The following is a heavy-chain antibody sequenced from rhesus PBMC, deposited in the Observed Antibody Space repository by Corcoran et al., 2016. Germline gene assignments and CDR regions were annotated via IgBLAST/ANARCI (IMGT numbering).Heavy chain of an antibody. J-gene: IGHJ4*01. V-gene: IGHV4-127*01. Sequence: QVQLQESGPGLVKPSETLSLTCAVSGYSISRGYGWSCIRQPPRKGLEGIGYIGGSSGSTKYNPSLKSRVTISKDTSKNQCSLKLSSGTAADTAVYYCARGGGRGSNYYFDYWGQGVLVTVSS. D-gene: IGHD4-29*01. CDR1: GYSISRGYG. CDR2: IGGSSGST. CDR3: ARGGGRGSNYYFDY.